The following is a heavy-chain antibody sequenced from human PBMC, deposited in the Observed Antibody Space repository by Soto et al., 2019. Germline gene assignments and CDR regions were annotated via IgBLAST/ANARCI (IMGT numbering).Heavy chain of an antibody. CDR1: GASINTGGFY. V-gene: IGHV4-31*03. D-gene: IGHD4-17*01. J-gene: IGHJ4*02. CDR3: ARVKVTTESFDS. Sequence: SETLSLTCSVSGASINTGGFYWSWVRQFPGKGLDWIGYGSHTGSRYLNPSLRCRITISLDTPNNQFSLRLTSVTAADTAVYYCARVKVTTESFDSWGQGSLVTVSS. CDR2: GSHTGSR.